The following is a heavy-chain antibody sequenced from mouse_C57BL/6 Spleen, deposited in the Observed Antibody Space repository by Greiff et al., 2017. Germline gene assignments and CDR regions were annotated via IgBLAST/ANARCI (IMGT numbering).Heavy chain of an antibody. Sequence: QVQLKQSGPELVKPGASVKISCKASGYAFSSSWMNWVKQRPGKGLEWIGRIYPGDGDTNYNGKFKGKATLTADKSSSTAYMQLSSLTSEDSAVYFCAPLLRKDYYFDYWGQGTTLTVSS. V-gene: IGHV1-82*01. CDR2: IYPGDGDT. J-gene: IGHJ2*01. CDR1: GYAFSSSW. D-gene: IGHD1-1*01. CDR3: APLLRKDYYFDY.